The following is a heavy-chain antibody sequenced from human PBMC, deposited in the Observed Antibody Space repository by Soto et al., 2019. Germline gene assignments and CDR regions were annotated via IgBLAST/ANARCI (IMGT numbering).Heavy chain of an antibody. D-gene: IGHD6-19*01. CDR3: ARVGSSGWSPNY. CDR1: GGSISGHY. J-gene: IGHJ4*02. Sequence: SETLSLTCSVSGGSISGHYWTWIRQSPGKGLEWIGYIFYSGSTNYNPSLKSRVTISVDTSKNQFSLKMSSVTAADTAVYYCARVGSSGWSPNYWGRGTLVTVSS. V-gene: IGHV4-59*11. CDR2: IFYSGST.